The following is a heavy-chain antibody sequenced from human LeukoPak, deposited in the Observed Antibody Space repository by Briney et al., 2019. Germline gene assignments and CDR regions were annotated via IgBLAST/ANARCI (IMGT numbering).Heavy chain of an antibody. CDR2: ISGSGGTT. Sequence: GGSLRLSCAASGFTFSSYAMSWVRQAPGKGLEWVSAISGSGGTTYYADSVKGRFTISRDNSKNTLYLQMHSLRAEDTAVYYCAKDLQPSGGQWLVSGLRFDPWGQGTLVTVSS. V-gene: IGHV3-23*01. D-gene: IGHD6-19*01. CDR1: GFTFSSYA. J-gene: IGHJ5*02. CDR3: AKDLQPSGGQWLVSGLRFDP.